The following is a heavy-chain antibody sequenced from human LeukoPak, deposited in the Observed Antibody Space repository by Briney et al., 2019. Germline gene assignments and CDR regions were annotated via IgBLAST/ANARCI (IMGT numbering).Heavy chain of an antibody. Sequence: SGPTLVNPTQTLTLTCTFSGFSLSTSGMCVSWIRQPPGKALEWLARIDWDDDKYYTTSLKTRLTISEDTSKNQVVLTITNMAPVDTATYYCAREYSSGWPDYWGQGTLVTVSS. CDR2: IDWDDDK. J-gene: IGHJ4*02. D-gene: IGHD6-19*01. V-gene: IGHV2-70*11. CDR1: GFSLSTSGMC. CDR3: AREYSSGWPDY.